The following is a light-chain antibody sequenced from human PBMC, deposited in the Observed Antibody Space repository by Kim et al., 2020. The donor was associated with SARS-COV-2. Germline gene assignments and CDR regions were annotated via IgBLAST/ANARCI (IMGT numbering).Light chain of an antibody. Sequence: ASVGDRVTITCRASQDIANSLAWYQQKPGKVPQVLIYAASTLQSGVTSRFSGSGSGTEFTLTIGSLQTEDVATYYCQKYNSAPWTFGPGTKVDIK. J-gene: IGKJ1*01. CDR2: AAS. CDR3: QKYNSAPWT. V-gene: IGKV1-27*01. CDR1: QDIANS.